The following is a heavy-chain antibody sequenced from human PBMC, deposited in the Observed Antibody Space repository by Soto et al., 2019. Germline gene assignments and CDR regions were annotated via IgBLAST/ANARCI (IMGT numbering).Heavy chain of an antibody. J-gene: IGHJ4*02. CDR2: IYHSGST. Sequence: QLQLQESGSGLVKPSQTLSLTCAVSGGSISSGGYSWSWIRQPPGKGLEWIGYIYHSGSTYYNPSLKSRVTIPVARTKNQSSLKLSSVTAADTAVYYCAAGGGLPRYYWGQGTLVTVSS. D-gene: IGHD5-12*01. CDR1: GGSISSGGYS. CDR3: AAGGGLPRYY. V-gene: IGHV4-30-2*01.